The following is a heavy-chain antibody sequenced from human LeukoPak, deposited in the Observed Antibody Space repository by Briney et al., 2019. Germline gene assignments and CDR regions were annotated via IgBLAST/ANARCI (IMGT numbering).Heavy chain of an antibody. CDR2: IYYSGST. CDR3: ARPTVQLTVAGTRTHNWFDP. D-gene: IGHD6-19*01. V-gene: IGHV4-59*12. J-gene: IGHJ5*02. Sequence: SETLSLTCTVSGGSISSYYWSWIRQPPGKGLEWIGYIYYSGSTNYNPSLKSRVTISVDTSKNQFSLKLSSVTAADTAVYYCARPTVQLTVAGTRTHNWFDPWGQGTLVTVSS. CDR1: GGSISSYY.